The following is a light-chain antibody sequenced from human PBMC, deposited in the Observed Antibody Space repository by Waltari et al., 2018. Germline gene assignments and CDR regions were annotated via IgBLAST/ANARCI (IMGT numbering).Light chain of an antibody. CDR3: QQYYSTLT. J-gene: IGKJ3*01. CDR1: QSVLYSSNNKNY. CDR2: WAS. V-gene: IGKV4-1*01. Sequence: DIVMTQSPDSLAVSLGERATINCKSSQSVLYSSNNKNYLAWYQQKPGQPPKLPIYWASTPEAGVPDRFSGSGSGTDFTLTISSLQAEDVAVYYCQQYYSTLTFGPGTKVDIK.